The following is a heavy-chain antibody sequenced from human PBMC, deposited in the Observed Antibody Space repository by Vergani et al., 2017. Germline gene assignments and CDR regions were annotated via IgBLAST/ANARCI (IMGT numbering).Heavy chain of an antibody. CDR1: GFTYSSYG. Sequence: QVQLVESGGGVVQPGGSLRLSCAASGFTYSSYGMHWVRQAPGKGLEWVAVIRYDGSNKYYADSVKGRCTISRYNSKNTLYLQMNSLRAEDTAVYYCAKGMLQLVVDYYNYGMNVWGQATTVTASS. V-gene: IGHV3-30*02. D-gene: IGHD6-13*01. CDR2: IRYDGSNK. J-gene: IGHJ6*02. CDR3: AKGMLQLVVDYYNYGMNV.